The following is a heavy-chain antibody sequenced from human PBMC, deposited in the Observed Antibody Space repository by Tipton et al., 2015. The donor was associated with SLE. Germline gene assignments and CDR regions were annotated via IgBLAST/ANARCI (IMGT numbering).Heavy chain of an antibody. V-gene: IGHV3-33*01. CDR1: GFTFSSYG. D-gene: IGHD2-15*01. CDR3: ARDGYCSGGSCSPVY. CDR2: IWYDGSNK. J-gene: IGHJ4*02. Sequence: SLRLSCAASGFTFSSYGMHWVRQAPGKGLEWVAVIWYDGSNKYYADSVKGRFTISRDNSKNTLYLQMNSLGAEDTAVYYCARDGYCSGGSCSPVYWGQGTLVTVSS.